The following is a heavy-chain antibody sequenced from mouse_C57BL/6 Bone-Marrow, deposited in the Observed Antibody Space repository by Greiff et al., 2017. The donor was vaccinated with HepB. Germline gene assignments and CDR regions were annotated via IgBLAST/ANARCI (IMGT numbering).Heavy chain of an antibody. CDR1: GFSLTSYG. Sequence: VKLMESGPGLVQPSQSLSITCTVSGFSLTSYGVHWVRQSPGKGLEWLGVIWSGGSTDYNAAFISRLSISKDNSKSQVFFKMNSLQADDTAIYYCARGLYDYGYFDYWGQGTTLTVSS. V-gene: IGHV2-2*01. D-gene: IGHD2-4*01. J-gene: IGHJ2*01. CDR3: ARGLYDYGYFDY. CDR2: IWSGGST.